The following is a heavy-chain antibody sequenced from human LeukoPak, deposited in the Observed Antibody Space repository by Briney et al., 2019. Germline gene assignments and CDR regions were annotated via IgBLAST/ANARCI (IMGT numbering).Heavy chain of an antibody. Sequence: GGSLRLSCAASGFTFSSYGMHWVRQAPGKGLEWVAVIWYDGSNKYYADSVKGRFTISRDNSKNTLYLQTNSLRAEDTAVYYCARDQSDSSGYYSLDYWGQGTLVTVSS. V-gene: IGHV3-33*01. CDR1: GFTFSSYG. J-gene: IGHJ4*02. CDR2: IWYDGSNK. D-gene: IGHD3-22*01. CDR3: ARDQSDSSGYYSLDY.